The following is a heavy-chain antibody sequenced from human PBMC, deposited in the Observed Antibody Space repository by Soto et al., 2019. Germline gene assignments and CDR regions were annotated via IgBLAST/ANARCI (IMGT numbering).Heavy chain of an antibody. J-gene: IGHJ3*01. CDR2: ISYDGSNK. Sequence: PGGSLRLSCAASGFTFSSYGMHWVRQAPGKGLEWVAVISYDGSNKYYADSVKGRLTISRDNSKNTLYLQMNSLRAEDTAVYYCAKDGLELPYGVWGQGTMVTVSS. CDR1: GFTFSSYG. CDR3: AKDGLELPYGV. D-gene: IGHD1-7*01. V-gene: IGHV3-30*18.